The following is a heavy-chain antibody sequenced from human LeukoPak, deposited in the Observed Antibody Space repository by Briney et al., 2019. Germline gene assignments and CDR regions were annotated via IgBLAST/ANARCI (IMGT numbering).Heavy chain of an antibody. D-gene: IGHD3-10*01. CDR3: ASGSVDVRGVIIPYYFDY. Sequence: GGSLRLSCAACVFTFSRYAMHWVRQAPGKGLEWVAVISYDGSNKYYADSVKGRFTISRDNSKNTLYLQMNSLRAEDTAVYYWASGSVDVRGVIIPYYFDYWGQGTLVTVSS. J-gene: IGHJ4*02. CDR1: VFTFSRYA. CDR2: ISYDGSNK. V-gene: IGHV3-30-3*01.